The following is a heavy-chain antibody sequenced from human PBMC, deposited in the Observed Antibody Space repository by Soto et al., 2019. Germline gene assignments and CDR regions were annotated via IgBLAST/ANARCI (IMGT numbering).Heavy chain of an antibody. CDR1: GGSISSSSYY. CDR3: ARPIGVVVGGDAWFDP. V-gene: IGHV4-39*01. CDR2: IYYSGST. D-gene: IGHD2-2*01. J-gene: IGHJ5*02. Sequence: KASETLSLTCTVSGGSISSSSYYWGWIRQPPGKGLEWIGSIYYSGSTYYNPSLKSRVTISVDTSKNQFSLKLSSVTAADTAVYYCARPIGVVVGGDAWFDPWGPGTLVTVYS.